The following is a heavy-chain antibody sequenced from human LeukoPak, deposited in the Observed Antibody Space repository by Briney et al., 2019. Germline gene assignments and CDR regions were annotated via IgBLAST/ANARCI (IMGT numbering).Heavy chain of an antibody. CDR3: AKRADSSSIPEDY. CDR1: RLPLSSYA. J-gene: IGHJ4*02. D-gene: IGHD3-22*01. V-gene: IGHV3-23*01. CDR2: ITGVGGST. Sequence: GGSLRLACAASRLPLSSYAMTRVPQAPGKGPEWVSSITGVGGSTYYTASVKGRFPSSRDNAKNTLFLQMNSLRADDTAVYYGAKRADSSSIPEDYWGQGTLVTVSS.